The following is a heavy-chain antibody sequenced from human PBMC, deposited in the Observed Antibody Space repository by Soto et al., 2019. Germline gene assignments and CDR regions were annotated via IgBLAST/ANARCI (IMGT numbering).Heavy chain of an antibody. V-gene: IGHV4-30-4*01. J-gene: IGHJ4*02. D-gene: IGHD3-22*01. CDR1: GGSISSGDYY. CDR3: ARDGDYYDSSGYYWRYFDY. Sequence: QVQLQESGPGLVKPSQTLSLTCTVSGGSISSGDYYWSWIRQPPGKGLEWIGYIYYSGSTYYNPSLKSRVTTSVDTSKTQFSLKLSSVTAADTAVYYCARDGDYYDSSGYYWRYFDYWGQGTLVTVSS. CDR2: IYYSGST.